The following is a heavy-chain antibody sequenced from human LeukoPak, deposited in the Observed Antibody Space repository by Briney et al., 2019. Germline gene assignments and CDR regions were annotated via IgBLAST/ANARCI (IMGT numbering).Heavy chain of an antibody. CDR1: GYTCSSSD. CDR2: MNPNSGNT. D-gene: IGHD2-2*02. Sequence: ASVKLSCKASGYTCSSSDINWVRQATGQGLEWMGWMNPNSGNTGYVQKFQGRVTMTRNTSISTAYMELSSLRSEDTAVYYCARGVTYCSSTSCYTLDYWGQGTLVTVSS. V-gene: IGHV1-8*01. CDR3: ARGVTYCSSTSCYTLDY. J-gene: IGHJ4*02.